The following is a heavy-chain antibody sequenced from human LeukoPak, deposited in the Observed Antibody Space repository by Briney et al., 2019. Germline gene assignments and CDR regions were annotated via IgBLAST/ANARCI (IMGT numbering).Heavy chain of an antibody. CDR2: IYYSGST. CDR1: GGSISSSSYY. Sequence: NTSETLSLTCTVSGGSISSSSYYWSWIRQPPGKGLEWIGYIYYSGSTNYNPSLKSRVTISVDTSKNQFSLKLSSVTAADTAVYYCARSRILPSYTDYWGQGTLVTVSS. J-gene: IGHJ4*02. V-gene: IGHV4-61*01. D-gene: IGHD1-14*01. CDR3: ARSRILPSYTDY.